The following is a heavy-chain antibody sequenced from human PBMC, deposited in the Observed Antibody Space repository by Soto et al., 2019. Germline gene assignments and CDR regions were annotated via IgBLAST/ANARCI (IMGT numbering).Heavy chain of an antibody. Sequence: ASVKVSCKASGYTFTSYSISWVRQAPGQGLEWMGWISAYNGNTNYAQKLQGRVTTTTDTSTSTAYMELRSLRSDDTAVYYCARDSAPRFKDYWGQGTLVTVSS. V-gene: IGHV1-18*01. CDR1: GYTFTSYS. CDR3: ARDSAPRFKDY. CDR2: ISAYNGNT. J-gene: IGHJ4*02. D-gene: IGHD4-17*01.